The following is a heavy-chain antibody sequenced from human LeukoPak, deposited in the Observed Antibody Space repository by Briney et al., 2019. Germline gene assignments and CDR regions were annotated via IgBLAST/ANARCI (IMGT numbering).Heavy chain of an antibody. D-gene: IGHD4-23*01. CDR2: IYYSGST. V-gene: IGHV4-59*01. Sequence: TSETLSLTCTVSGGSISSYYWSWIRQPPGKGLEWIGYIYYSGSTNYNPSLKSRVTISVDTSKNQFSLKLSSVTAADTAVYYCASFEVNGGGYLNGDYWGQGTLVTVSS. J-gene: IGHJ4*02. CDR1: GGSISSYY. CDR3: ASFEVNGGGYLNGDY.